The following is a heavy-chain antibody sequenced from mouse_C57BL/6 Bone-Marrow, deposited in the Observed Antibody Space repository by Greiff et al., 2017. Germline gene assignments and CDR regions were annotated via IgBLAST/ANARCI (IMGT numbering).Heavy chain of an antibody. CDR1: GFNIKNTY. Sequence: VQLKQSVAELVRPGASVKLSCTASGFNIKNTYMHWVKQRPEQGLEWIGRIDPANGNTKYAPKFQGKATITADTSSNTAYLQLSSLTSEDTAIYYFAPYYYCSRYYAMDYWGQGTSVTVSS. V-gene: IGHV14-3*01. CDR3: APYYYCSRYYAMDY. D-gene: IGHD1-1*01. CDR2: IDPANGNT. J-gene: IGHJ4*01.